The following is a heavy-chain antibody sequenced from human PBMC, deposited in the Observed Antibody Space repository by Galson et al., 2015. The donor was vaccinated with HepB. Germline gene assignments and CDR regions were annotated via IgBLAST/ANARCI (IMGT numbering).Heavy chain of an antibody. V-gene: IGHV1-46*01. CDR3: ARDYPAEVSSGGGGDDAFDI. CDR2: INPSGGST. D-gene: IGHD4-23*01. Sequence: SVKVSCKASGYTFTSYYMHWVRQAPGQGLEWMGIINPSGGSTSYAQKFQGRVTMTRDTSTSTVYMELSSLRSEDTAVYYCARDYPAEVSSGGGGDDAFDIWGQGTMVTVSS. CDR1: GYTFTSYY. J-gene: IGHJ3*02.